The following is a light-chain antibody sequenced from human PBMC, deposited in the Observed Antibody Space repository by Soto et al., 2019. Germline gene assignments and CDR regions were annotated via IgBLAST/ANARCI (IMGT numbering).Light chain of an antibody. Sequence: QSVLPQPPSASVSPGQSVAISCTGTSSDIGAYKFVSWYQQHPGKAPKLIIYEVSIRPSGVPDRFSGSKSGNTASLTVSGLLAEDEADYYCSLYAGTNSVVFGGGTKLTVL. CDR1: SSDIGAYKF. J-gene: IGLJ2*01. CDR2: EVS. CDR3: SLYAGTNSVV. V-gene: IGLV2-8*01.